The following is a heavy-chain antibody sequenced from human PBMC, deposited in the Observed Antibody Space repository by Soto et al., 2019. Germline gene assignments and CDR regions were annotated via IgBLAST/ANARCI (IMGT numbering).Heavy chain of an antibody. Sequence: GGSLRLSCAASGFTFSSYAMSWVRQAPGKGLEWVSAISGSGGSTYYADSVKGRFTISRDNSKNTLYLQMNSLRAEDAAVYYCARDSLVAGYYYYGMDVWGQGNTVTVSS. D-gene: IGHD6-19*01. V-gene: IGHV3-23*01. CDR2: ISGSGGST. J-gene: IGHJ6*02. CDR1: GFTFSSYA. CDR3: ARDSLVAGYYYYGMDV.